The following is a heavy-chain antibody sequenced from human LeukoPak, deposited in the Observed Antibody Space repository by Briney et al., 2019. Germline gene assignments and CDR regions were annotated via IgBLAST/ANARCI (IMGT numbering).Heavy chain of an antibody. CDR3: AKSRLTTAVTAAFDY. CDR1: GFTFNNYG. Sequence: GGSLRLSCAASGFTFNNYGMSWVRRAPGKGLEWLSAISGNAAITYYADSVKGRFFISRDNFRNTLYLEMSSLRADDAAAYYCAKSRLTTAVTAAFDYWGQGTLVIVSS. V-gene: IGHV3-23*01. D-gene: IGHD4-17*01. J-gene: IGHJ4*02. CDR2: ISGNAAIT.